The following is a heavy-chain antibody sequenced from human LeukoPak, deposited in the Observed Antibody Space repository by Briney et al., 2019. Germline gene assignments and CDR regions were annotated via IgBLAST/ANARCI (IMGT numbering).Heavy chain of an antibody. V-gene: IGHV1-69*13. D-gene: IGHD6-13*01. CDR3: ARDWGTLAAAGPHFDY. CDR1: GGTFSSYA. J-gene: IGHJ4*02. Sequence: SVKVPCKASGGTFSSYAISWVRQAPGQGLEWMGGIIPIFGTANYAQKFQGRVTITADESTSTAYMELSSLRSEDTAVYYCARDWGTLAAAGPHFDYWGQGTLVTVSS. CDR2: IIPIFGTA.